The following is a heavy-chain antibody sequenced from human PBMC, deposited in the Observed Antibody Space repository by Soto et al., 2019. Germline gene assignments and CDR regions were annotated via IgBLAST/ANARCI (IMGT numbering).Heavy chain of an antibody. V-gene: IGHV3-23*01. D-gene: IGHD3-9*01. CDR1: GFSFSNSA. CDR2: ISGSGDIT. CDR3: AKVPQWVLRYHDWFFDY. Sequence: EVQLLESGGGLVQPGGSLRLSCAVSGFSFSNSAMTWVRQAPGKGREWDSGISGSGDITYNTDSVKGRFAISRDTSKNVVYLQMRSLRAEDTAVYYCAKVPQWVLRYHDWFFDYWGQGTLVTVSS. J-gene: IGHJ4*02.